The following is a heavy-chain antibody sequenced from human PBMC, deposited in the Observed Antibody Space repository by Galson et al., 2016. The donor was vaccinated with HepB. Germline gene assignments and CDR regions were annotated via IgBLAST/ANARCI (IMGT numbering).Heavy chain of an antibody. J-gene: IGHJ3*01. V-gene: IGHV3-23*01. Sequence: SLRLSCAASGFTFSNYAMSWVRQAPGKGLEWVSGISGSGGGTYYADSVKGRCIISRDSSKSTLYLQMNSLRAEDTAVYYCAKDRGHYDTSGLYDAFDFWGQGTMVTVSS. CDR1: GFTFSNYA. CDR2: ISGSGGGT. CDR3: AKDRGHYDTSGLYDAFDF. D-gene: IGHD3-22*01.